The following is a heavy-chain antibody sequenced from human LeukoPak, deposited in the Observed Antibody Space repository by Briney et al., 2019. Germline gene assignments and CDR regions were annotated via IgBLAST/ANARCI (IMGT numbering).Heavy chain of an antibody. J-gene: IGHJ4*02. CDR2: IKQDGTEK. CDR1: GFTFTTYW. V-gene: IGHV3-7*01. CDR3: ARLSEMFRGPQVIYYFDY. D-gene: IGHD3-10*01. Sequence: GGSLRLSCGASGFTFTTYWMSWVRQAPGKGLEWVANIKQDGTEKYYVDSVKGRFTISRDYARNSLHLQLNSLRAEDTAVYYCARLSEMFRGPQVIYYFDYWGQGTLVTVSS.